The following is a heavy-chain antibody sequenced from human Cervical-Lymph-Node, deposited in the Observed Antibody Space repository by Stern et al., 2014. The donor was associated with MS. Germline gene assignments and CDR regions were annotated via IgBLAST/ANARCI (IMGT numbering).Heavy chain of an antibody. CDR1: GFIFNNYA. CDR2: VWYDGRDK. CDR3: ARGRYSSGWSLHDY. V-gene: IGHV3-33*01. J-gene: IGHJ4*02. D-gene: IGHD6-19*01. Sequence: QVQLVESGGGVVQPGRSLRLSCVASGFIFNNYAMRWVRQSPGKGLEWVADVWYDGRDKYYADSVKGRFTISRDNSKNALYLQMSGLRVEDTAVYYCARGRYSSGWSLHDYWGQGTLVTVSS.